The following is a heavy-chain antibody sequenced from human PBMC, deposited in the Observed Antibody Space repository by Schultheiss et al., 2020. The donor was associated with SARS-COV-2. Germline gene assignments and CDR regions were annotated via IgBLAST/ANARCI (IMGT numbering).Heavy chain of an antibody. CDR2: ISSSGSTI. Sequence: GGSLRLSCAASGFTFSSYDMHWVRQAPGKGLEWVSYISSSGSTIYYADSVKGRFTISRDNAKNSLYLQMNSLRAEDTAVYYCARDSLRIIKTYYYDSSGYTHAFDIWGQGTMVTVSS. V-gene: IGHV3-48*03. J-gene: IGHJ3*02. D-gene: IGHD3-22*01. CDR1: GFTFSSYD. CDR3: ARDSLRIIKTYYYDSSGYTHAFDI.